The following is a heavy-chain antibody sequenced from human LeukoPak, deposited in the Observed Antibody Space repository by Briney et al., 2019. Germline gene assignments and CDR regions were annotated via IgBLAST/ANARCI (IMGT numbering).Heavy chain of an antibody. J-gene: IGHJ4*02. D-gene: IGHD6-13*01. V-gene: IGHV4-31*03. Sequence: PSETLSLTCTVSGGSISSGGYYWSWIRQHPGKGLEWIGYIYYSGSTYYNPSLKSRVTISVDTSKNQFSLKLSSVTAADTAVYYCARSDKPGYSSSWYFDYWGQGTLVTVSS. CDR3: ARSDKPGYSSSWYFDY. CDR1: GGSISSGGYY. CDR2: IYYSGST.